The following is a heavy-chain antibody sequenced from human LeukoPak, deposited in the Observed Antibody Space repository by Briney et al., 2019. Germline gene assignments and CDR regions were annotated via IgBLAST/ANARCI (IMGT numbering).Heavy chain of an antibody. CDR1: GYTFTSYY. Sequence: ASVKVSCTASGYTFTSYYIHWVRQAPGQGLEWMGIINPTGGSTSYAQKFQGRVTMTRDTSTSTVYMELSSLRSEDTAVYYCARDLGGNSGLDAFDIWGQGTMVTVSS. D-gene: IGHD4-23*01. V-gene: IGHV1-46*01. J-gene: IGHJ3*02. CDR3: ARDLGGNSGLDAFDI. CDR2: INPTGGST.